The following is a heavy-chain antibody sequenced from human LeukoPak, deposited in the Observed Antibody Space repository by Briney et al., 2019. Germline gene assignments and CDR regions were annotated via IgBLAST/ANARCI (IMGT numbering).Heavy chain of an antibody. V-gene: IGHV1-24*01. CDR2: CDPEDGET. CDR1: GYTGIELS. CDR3: ATHTIFGVVTYAFHI. J-gene: IGHJ3*02. Sequence: ASVKVSCKVSGYTGIELSMHWVRQAPGKGLEWMGGCDPEDGETIYAQKFQGRVTMTEDTSTDTAYMELSSLTSEDTAVYYCATHTIFGVVTYAFHIWGRGTLVTVSS. D-gene: IGHD3-3*01.